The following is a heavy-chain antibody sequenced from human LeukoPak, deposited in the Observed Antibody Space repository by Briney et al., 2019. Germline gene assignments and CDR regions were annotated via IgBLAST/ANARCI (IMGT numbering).Heavy chain of an antibody. CDR2: MNPNNGNT. CDR1: GYRFTDYD. D-gene: IGHD3-22*01. CDR3: ARVDYYDSSGAHDAFDI. V-gene: IGHV1-8*02. Sequence: ASVKVSCKASGYRFTDYDINWVRQATGQGLEWMGWMNPNNGNTGYAQKLQGRVTMTTDTSTSTAYMELRSLRSDDTAVYYCARVDYYDSSGAHDAFDIWGQGTMVTVSS. J-gene: IGHJ3*02.